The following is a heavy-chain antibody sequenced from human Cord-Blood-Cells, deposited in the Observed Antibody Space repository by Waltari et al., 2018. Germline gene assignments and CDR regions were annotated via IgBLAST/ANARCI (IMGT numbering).Heavy chain of an antibody. CDR2: MNPNSGNT. CDR3: ARGVRGSYSSSFRYQH. Sequence: VQLVQSGAEVKKPGASGKVSCKASGYTFPSYAINWVLPDTGHGLQWMGWMNPNSGNTGYAQKFQGRVTMTRNTSISTAYMELSSLRSEDTAVYYCARGVRGSYSSSFRYQHWGQGTLVTVSS. D-gene: IGHD6-13*01. CDR1: GYTFPSYA. V-gene: IGHV1-8*01. J-gene: IGHJ1*01.